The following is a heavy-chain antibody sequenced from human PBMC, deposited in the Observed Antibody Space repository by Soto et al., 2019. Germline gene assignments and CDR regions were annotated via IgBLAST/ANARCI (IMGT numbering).Heavy chain of an antibody. CDR1: GGSMNNRY. J-gene: IGHJ3*02. CDR3: ARVSGKWAIAVAGTGTFDI. V-gene: IGHV4-59*11. D-gene: IGHD6-19*01. CDR2: IYYRGTT. Sequence: PSETLSLTCTVSGGSMNNRYWSWIRLPPGKGLEWIWYIYYRGTTNYNPSLKSRVTISVDTSKNQFSLKVSSVTAADTAVYYCARVSGKWAIAVAGTGTFDIWGQGTMVTVSS.